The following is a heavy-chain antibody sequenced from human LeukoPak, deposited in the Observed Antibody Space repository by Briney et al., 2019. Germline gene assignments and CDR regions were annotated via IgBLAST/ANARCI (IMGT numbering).Heavy chain of an antibody. CDR3: ARGYDSGGYYLPDH. D-gene: IGHD3-22*01. CDR2: INPNSGDT. Sequence: ASVKVSCKSSGYTFTGYYIHWVRQAPGRGLEWMGWINPNSGDTKYAQKFQGRVTVTRDKSISTAYMELSRLTSDDTAVYYCARGYDSGGYYLPDHWGQGTLVTVSS. V-gene: IGHV1-2*02. J-gene: IGHJ4*02. CDR1: GYTFTGYY.